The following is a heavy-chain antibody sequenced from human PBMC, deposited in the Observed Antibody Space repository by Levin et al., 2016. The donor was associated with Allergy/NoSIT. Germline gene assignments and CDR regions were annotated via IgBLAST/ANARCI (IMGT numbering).Heavy chain of an antibody. V-gene: IGHV3-23*01. Sequence: GESLKISCAASGFTFSSYAMSWVRQAPGKGLEWVSAISGSGGSTYYADSVKGRFTISRDNSKNTLYLQMNSLRAEDTAVYYCAKRRLAMVRGVINYYYYYMDVWGKGTTVTVSS. J-gene: IGHJ6*03. CDR3: AKRRLAMVRGVINYYYYYMDV. D-gene: IGHD3-10*01. CDR1: GFTFSSYA. CDR2: ISGSGGST.